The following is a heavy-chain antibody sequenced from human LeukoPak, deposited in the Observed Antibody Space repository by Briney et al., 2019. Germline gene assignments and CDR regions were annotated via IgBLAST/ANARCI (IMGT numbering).Heavy chain of an antibody. CDR1: GFTFSSYG. CDR3: AMTTVDSGYFDY. D-gene: IGHD4-23*01. V-gene: IGHV3-30*03. J-gene: IGHJ4*02. CDR2: ISYDGSNK. Sequence: GGSLRLSCAASGFTFSSYGMHWVRQAPGMGLEWVAVISYDGSNKYYADSVKGRFTISRDNSKNTLYLQMNSLRAEDTAVYYCAMTTVDSGYFDYWGQGTLVTVSS.